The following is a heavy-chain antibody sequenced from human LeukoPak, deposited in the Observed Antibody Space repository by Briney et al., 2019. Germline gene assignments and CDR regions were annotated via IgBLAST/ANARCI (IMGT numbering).Heavy chain of an antibody. CDR1: GFTFSSYA. J-gene: IGHJ4*02. CDR2: ISGSGGST. V-gene: IGHV3-23*01. CDR3: VTCPSSGYYSRLDY. Sequence: GGSLRLSCAASGFTFSSYAISWVRQAPGKGLEWVSVISGSGGSTYYADSVKGRFTISRDNSKNTLYLQMNSLRAEDTAVYYCVTCPSSGYYSRLDYWGQGSLVTVSA. D-gene: IGHD3-22*01.